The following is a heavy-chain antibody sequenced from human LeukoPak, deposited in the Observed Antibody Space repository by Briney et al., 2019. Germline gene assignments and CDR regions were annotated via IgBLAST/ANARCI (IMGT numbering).Heavy chain of an antibody. CDR2: ISGSGGST. V-gene: IGHV3-23*01. J-gene: IGHJ5*02. D-gene: IGHD6-13*01. CDR1: GFTFSSYA. CDR3: ARDHACSSSWYRGGVFDP. Sequence: GGSLRLSCAASGFTFSSYAMSWVRQAPGKGLEWVSAISGSGGSTYYADSVKGRFTISRDNSKNTLYLQMNSLRAEDTAVYYCARDHACSSSWYRGGVFDPWGQGTLVTVSS.